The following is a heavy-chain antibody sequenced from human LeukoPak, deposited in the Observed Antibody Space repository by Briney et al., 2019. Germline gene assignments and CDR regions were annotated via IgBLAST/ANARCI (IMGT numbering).Heavy chain of an antibody. V-gene: IGHV3-74*01. D-gene: IGHD6-19*01. CDR3: ARGVAVAGTRWYYFDY. CDR1: GFTFSSYW. Sequence: GGSLRLSCAASGFTFSSYWMHWVRQAPGKGLVWVSRINSDGSSTSYADSVKGRFTISRDNSKNTLYLQMNSLRAEDTAVYYCARGVAVAGTRWYYFDYWGQGTLVTVSS. J-gene: IGHJ4*02. CDR2: INSDGSST.